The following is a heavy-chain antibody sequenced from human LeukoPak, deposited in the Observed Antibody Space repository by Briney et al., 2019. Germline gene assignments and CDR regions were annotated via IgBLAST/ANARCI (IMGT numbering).Heavy chain of an antibody. CDR2: IYYSGST. Sequence: SETLSLTCTVSGGSISSSSYYWGWIRQPPGKGLEWIGSIYYSGSTYYNPSLKSRVTISVDTSKNQFSRKLSSVTAADTAVYYCASQVIAAAAFDIWGQGTMVTVSS. CDR3: ASQVIAAAAFDI. V-gene: IGHV4-39*01. D-gene: IGHD6-13*01. CDR1: GGSISSSSYY. J-gene: IGHJ3*02.